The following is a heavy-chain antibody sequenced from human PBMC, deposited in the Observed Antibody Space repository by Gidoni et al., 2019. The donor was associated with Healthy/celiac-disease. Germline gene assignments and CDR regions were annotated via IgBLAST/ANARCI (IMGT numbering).Heavy chain of an antibody. CDR3: AKDIGGGSPQSD. CDR2: ISWNSGSI. J-gene: IGHJ4*02. Sequence: EVQLVESGGGLVQPGRSLRLSCAASGFTFDDYAMHWVRQAPGKGLEWVSGISWNSGSIGYADSVKGRFTISRDNAKNSLYLQMNSLRAEDTALYYCAKDIGGGSPQSDWGQGTLVTVSS. D-gene: IGHD2-15*01. CDR1: GFTFDDYA. V-gene: IGHV3-9*01.